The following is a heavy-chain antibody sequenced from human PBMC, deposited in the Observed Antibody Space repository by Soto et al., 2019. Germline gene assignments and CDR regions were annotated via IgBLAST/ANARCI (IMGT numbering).Heavy chain of an antibody. D-gene: IGHD1-26*01. V-gene: IGHV4-34*01. J-gene: IGHJ1*01. CDR2: INHSGGT. CDR3: AVETVGGSPGDC. Sequence: SETLSLTCAVYGGSFSAYYWSWIRQPPGKGLEWIGEINHSGGTSYSPSLKSRVTMSLDTSKNQFSLTVNSVTAADTAMYYCAVETVGGSPGDCWGQGTLVTVSS. CDR1: GGSFSAYY.